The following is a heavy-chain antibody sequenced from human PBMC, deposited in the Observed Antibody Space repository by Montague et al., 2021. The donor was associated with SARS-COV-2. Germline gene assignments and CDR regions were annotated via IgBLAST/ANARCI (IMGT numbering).Heavy chain of an antibody. V-gene: IGHV4-4*07. CDR1: GDSITNHY. CDR2: MHFTGKT. D-gene: IGHD3-10*01. J-gene: IGHJ4*02. CDR3: ARDRFDFGAGRRGTIDY. Sequence: SETLSLTCSVSGDSITNHYWSWIRQPAGKGLEWIGRMHFTGKTNFSPFFSSRLTMSAATSKNQFSLELTSVTAADTAIYFCARDRFDFGAGRRGTIDYWGQGTLVTVSS.